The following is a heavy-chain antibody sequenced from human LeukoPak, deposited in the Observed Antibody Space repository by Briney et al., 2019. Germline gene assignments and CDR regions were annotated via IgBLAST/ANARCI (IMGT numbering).Heavy chain of an antibody. D-gene: IGHD1-26*01. CDR1: SGSISSYY. CDR2: IYTSGST. CDR3: ARDRGEWELLSAFDI. J-gene: IGHJ3*02. Sequence: PSETLSLTCTVSSGSISSYYWSWIRQPAGKGLEWIGRIYTSGSTNYNPSLKSRVTMSVDTSKNQFSLKLSSVTAADTAVYYCARDRGEWELLSAFDIWGQGTMVTVSS. V-gene: IGHV4-4*07.